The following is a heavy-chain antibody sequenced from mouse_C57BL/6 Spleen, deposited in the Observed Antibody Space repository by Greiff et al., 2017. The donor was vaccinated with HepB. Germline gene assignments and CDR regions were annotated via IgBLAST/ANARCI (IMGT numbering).Heavy chain of an antibody. Sequence: EVKVVESGPELVKPGASVKISCKASGYTFTDYYMNWVKQSHGKSLEWIGDINPNNGGTSYNQKFKGKATLTVDKSSSTAYMELRSLTSEDSAVYYCARLYYGSSYGLYYAMDYWGQGTSVTVSS. CDR1: GYTFTDYY. V-gene: IGHV1-26*01. CDR3: ARLYYGSSYGLYYAMDY. CDR2: INPNNGGT. D-gene: IGHD1-1*01. J-gene: IGHJ4*01.